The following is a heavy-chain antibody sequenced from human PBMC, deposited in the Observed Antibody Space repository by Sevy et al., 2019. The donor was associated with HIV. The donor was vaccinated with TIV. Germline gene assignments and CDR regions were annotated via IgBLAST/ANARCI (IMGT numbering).Heavy chain of an antibody. J-gene: IGHJ5*02. D-gene: IGHD6-13*01. CDR2: INHSGST. V-gene: IGHV4-34*01. CDR3: ARGHIAAAVLAGNWFDP. Sequence: SETLSLTCAVYGGSFSGYYWSWIRQPPGKGLEWIGEINHSGSTNYNPSLKSRVTISVDTSKNQFSLKLSSVTAADTAVSYCARGHIAAAVLAGNWFDPWGQGTLVTVSS. CDR1: GGSFSGYY.